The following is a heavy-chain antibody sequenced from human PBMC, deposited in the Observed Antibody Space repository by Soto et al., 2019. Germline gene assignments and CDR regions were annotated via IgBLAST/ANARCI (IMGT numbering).Heavy chain of an antibody. V-gene: IGHV1-8*01. CDR3: ARGVEAGTDC. D-gene: IGHD1-1*01. CDR1: GYTFTSYD. CDR2: MNPNSGNT. Sequence: QVRLVQSGAEVKEPGASVKVSCKASGYTFTSYDINWVRQATGQGLEWMGWMNPNSGNTGYAQKFQGRVTMTRDTSTRTAYMELNSLTSEDTAVYYCARGVEAGTDCWGQETLVTVSS. J-gene: IGHJ4*02.